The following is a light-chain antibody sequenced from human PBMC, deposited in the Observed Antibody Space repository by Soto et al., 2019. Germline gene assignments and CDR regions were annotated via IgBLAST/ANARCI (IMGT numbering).Light chain of an antibody. CDR3: SSYTTSSTVL. J-gene: IGLJ2*01. V-gene: IGLV2-14*01. CDR1: SSDVGSYNF. CDR2: EVS. Sequence: QSVLIQPASVSGSPGQSITISCTGSSSDVGSYNFVSWYQQHPDKAPKLVVYEVSNRPLGVSNRFSGSKSGNTASLTISGLQAEDEADYYCSSYTTSSTVLFGGGTKLTVL.